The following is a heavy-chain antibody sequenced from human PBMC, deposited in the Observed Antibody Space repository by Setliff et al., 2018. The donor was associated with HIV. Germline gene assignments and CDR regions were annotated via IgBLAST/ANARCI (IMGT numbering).Heavy chain of an antibody. CDR1: GGTFSSYA. D-gene: IGHD3-22*01. CDR2: IIPIFGTA. V-gene: IGHV1-69*05. Sequence: SVKVSCKASGGTFSSYAISWVRQAPGQGLEWMGGIIPIFGTANYAQKFQGRVTITTDESTSTAYTELSSLRSEDTAVYYCARDRAHYYDSSGQMPFDIWGQGTMVTVSS. J-gene: IGHJ3*02. CDR3: ARDRAHYYDSSGQMPFDI.